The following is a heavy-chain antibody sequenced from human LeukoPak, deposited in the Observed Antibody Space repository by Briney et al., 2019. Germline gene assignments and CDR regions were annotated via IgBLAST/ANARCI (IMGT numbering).Heavy chain of an antibody. CDR3: AREKWIPRIDY. J-gene: IGHJ4*02. D-gene: IGHD5-12*01. CDR1: GFTFISYS. Sequence: GGSLRLSCAVSGFTFISYSMNWVRQAPGKGLEWVSYISSDSSNIYYADSVNGRFTISRDNAKNSLYLQMNSLRAEDTAVYYCAREKWIPRIDYWGQGTLVTVSS. V-gene: IGHV3-48*01. CDR2: ISSDSSNI.